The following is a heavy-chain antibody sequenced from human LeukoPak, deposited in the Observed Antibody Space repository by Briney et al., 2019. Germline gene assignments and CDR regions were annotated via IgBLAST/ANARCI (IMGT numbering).Heavy chain of an antibody. CDR3: TTERDYYGSGSYYKVDY. J-gene: IGHJ4*02. CDR2: IKSKTDGGTT. CDR1: GFTLSNAW. V-gene: IGHV3-15*01. D-gene: IGHD3-10*01. Sequence: GGSLRLSCAASGFTLSNAWMSWVRQAPGKGLEWVGRIKSKTDGGTTDYAAPVKGRFTISRDDSKNTLYLQMNSLRTEDTAVYYCTTERDYYGSGSYYKVDYWGQGTLVTVSS.